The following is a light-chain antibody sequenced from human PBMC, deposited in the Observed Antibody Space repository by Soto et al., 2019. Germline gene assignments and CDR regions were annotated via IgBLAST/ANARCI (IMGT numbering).Light chain of an antibody. Sequence: EIVLTQSPGTLSLSPGERATLSCRASQSVSSNYVAWYQQKPGQTPKVLIYRASSRATGIPDRFSGSGSGTDFTLTISRLEPEDFAMYYCQQYGSSPITFGQGTRLEIK. CDR1: QSVSSNY. CDR2: RAS. CDR3: QQYGSSPIT. J-gene: IGKJ5*01. V-gene: IGKV3-20*01.